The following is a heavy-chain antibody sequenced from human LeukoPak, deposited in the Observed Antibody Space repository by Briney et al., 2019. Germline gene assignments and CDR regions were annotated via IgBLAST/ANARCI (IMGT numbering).Heavy chain of an antibody. CDR3: ARGEYCSGGSCYSPFDY. D-gene: IGHD2-15*01. Sequence: ASVKVSCEASGYTFTSYDINWVRQATGQGLEWMGWMNPNSGNTGYAQKFQGRVTMTRNTSISTAYMELSSLRSEDTAVYYCARGEYCSGGSCYSPFDYWGQGTLVTVSS. J-gene: IGHJ4*02. CDR1: GYTFTSYD. CDR2: MNPNSGNT. V-gene: IGHV1-8*01.